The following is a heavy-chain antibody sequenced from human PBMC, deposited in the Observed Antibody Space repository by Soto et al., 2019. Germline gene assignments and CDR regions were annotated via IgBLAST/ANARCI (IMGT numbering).Heavy chain of an antibody. CDR3: ARDGLAIAAAGTVYFDY. Sequence: EVQLVESGGGLVQPGGSLRLSCAASGFTFSSYSMNWVRQAPGKGLEWVSYISRSSSTIYYADSVKGRFTISRDNAKNSLYLQMNSLRDEDTAVYYCARDGLAIAAAGTVYFDYWGQGTLVTVSS. D-gene: IGHD6-13*01. J-gene: IGHJ4*02. V-gene: IGHV3-48*02. CDR2: ISRSSSTI. CDR1: GFTFSSYS.